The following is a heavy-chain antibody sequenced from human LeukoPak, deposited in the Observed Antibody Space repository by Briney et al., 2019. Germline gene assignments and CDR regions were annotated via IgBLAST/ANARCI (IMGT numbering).Heavy chain of an antibody. V-gene: IGHV3-7*01. J-gene: IGHJ4*02. Sequence: GGSLRLSCAASGFTFSSYRMSWVRQAPGKGLEWVANIKQDGSEKYYVDSVKGRFTISRDNAKNSLYLQMNSLRAEDTAVYYCARGSYGGNRFFPPVDYWGQGTLVTVSS. CDR1: GFTFSSYR. CDR3: ARGSYGGNRFFPPVDY. D-gene: IGHD4-23*01. CDR2: IKQDGSEK.